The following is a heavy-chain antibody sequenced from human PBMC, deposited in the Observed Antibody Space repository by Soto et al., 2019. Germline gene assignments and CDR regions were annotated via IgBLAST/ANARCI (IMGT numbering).Heavy chain of an antibody. CDR3: VKSDWFDP. CDR1: GFTFSSYA. J-gene: IGHJ5*02. Sequence: GGSLRLSCAASGFTFSSYAMNWVRQAPGKGLVWVSRIKYDGTMTYYADSVKGRFTISRDNSKNTLYLQMNSLRAEDTAVYYCVKSDWFDPWGQGTLVTVSS. CDR2: IKYDGTMT. V-gene: IGHV3-74*01.